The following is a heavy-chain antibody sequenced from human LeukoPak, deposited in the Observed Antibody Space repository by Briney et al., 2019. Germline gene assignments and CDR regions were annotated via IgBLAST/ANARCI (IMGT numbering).Heavy chain of an antibody. Sequence: QTGGSLRLSCAASGFTFSSYAMSWVRQAPGKGLEWVSGISWNSGSIGYADSVKGRFTISRDNAKNSLYLQMNSLRAEDTALYYCAKDTGIVVVPAGGIDYWGQGTLVTVSS. CDR2: ISWNSGSI. CDR3: AKDTGIVVVPAGGIDY. CDR1: GFTFSSYA. J-gene: IGHJ4*02. V-gene: IGHV3-9*01. D-gene: IGHD2-2*01.